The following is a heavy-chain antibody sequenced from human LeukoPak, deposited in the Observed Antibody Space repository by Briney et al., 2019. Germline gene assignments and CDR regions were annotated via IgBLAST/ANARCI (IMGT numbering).Heavy chain of an antibody. CDR3: ARARDYYGSGSYFFDY. CDR2: IYYSGST. J-gene: IGHJ4*02. D-gene: IGHD3-10*01. V-gene: IGHV4-59*01. CDR1: GGSISSYY. Sequence: PSETLSLTCTVSGGSISSYYLSWIRQPPGKGLEWIGYIYYSGSTNYNPSLKSRVTISVDTSKNQFSLKLSSVTAADTAVYYCARARDYYGSGSYFFDYWGQGTLVTVSS.